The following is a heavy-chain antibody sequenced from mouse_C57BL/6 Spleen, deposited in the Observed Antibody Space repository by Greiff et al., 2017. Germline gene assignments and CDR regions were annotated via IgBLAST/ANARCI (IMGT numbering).Heavy chain of an antibody. CDR3: ARKRGFGGSSYPDY. CDR1: GYTFTSYW. Sequence: QVQLQQPGAELVMPGASVKLSCKASGYTFTSYWMHWVKQRPGQGLEWIGEIDPSDSYTTYNQKFKGKSTLTVDKSSSTAYMQLSSLTAEDAAVYYCARKRGFGGSSYPDYGGQGTTLTVSS. D-gene: IGHD1-1*01. CDR2: IDPSDSYT. J-gene: IGHJ2*01. V-gene: IGHV1-69*01.